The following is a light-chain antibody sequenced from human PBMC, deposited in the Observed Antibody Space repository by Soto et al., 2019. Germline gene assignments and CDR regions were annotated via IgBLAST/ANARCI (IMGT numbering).Light chain of an antibody. CDR1: QNVNSN. V-gene: IGKV3-15*01. J-gene: IGKJ4*01. CDR3: QQYNNWPLT. CDR2: GAS. Sequence: EIVMTQSPATLSVSPGERATLSCRASQNVNSNLAWYQQKPGQAPRLLIYGASTWATGISARFSGSGSGTEFTLSISSLQSEDFAGYYCQQYNNWPLTFGGGTKVEIK.